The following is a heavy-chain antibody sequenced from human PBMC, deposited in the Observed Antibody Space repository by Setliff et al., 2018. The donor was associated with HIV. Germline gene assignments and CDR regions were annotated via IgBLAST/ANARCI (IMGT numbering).Heavy chain of an antibody. CDR2: IYHSGST. V-gene: IGHV4-38-2*01. D-gene: IGHD6-19*01. CDR3: ARRPAGAVAGGYGMDV. CDR1: NYSISSAFY. J-gene: IGHJ6*02. Sequence: SETLSLTCAVSNYSISSAFYWGWIRHPPGKGLEWIGSIYHSGSTYYNPSLKSRVTISVDTSKNQFSLKLSSVTAADTAVYYCARRPAGAVAGGYGMDVWGQGTTVTVSS.